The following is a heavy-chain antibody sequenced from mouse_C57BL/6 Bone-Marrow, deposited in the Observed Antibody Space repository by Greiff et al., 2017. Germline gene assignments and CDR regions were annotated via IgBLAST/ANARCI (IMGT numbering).Heavy chain of an antibody. CDR3: AREPFLLLRYPYLDY. D-gene: IGHD1-1*01. Sequence: EVHLVESGGGLVKPGGSLKLSCAASGFTFSSYAMSWVRQTPEKRLEWVATISDGGSYTYYPDNVKGRFTISRDNAKNNLYLQMSHLKSEDTAMYYCAREPFLLLRYPYLDYWGQGTTLTVSS. CDR1: GFTFSSYA. V-gene: IGHV5-4*01. CDR2: ISDGGSYT. J-gene: IGHJ2*01.